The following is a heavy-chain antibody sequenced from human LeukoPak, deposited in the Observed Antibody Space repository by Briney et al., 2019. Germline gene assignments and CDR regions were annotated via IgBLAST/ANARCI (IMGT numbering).Heavy chain of an antibody. J-gene: IGHJ4*02. D-gene: IGHD3-22*01. CDR2: ISAYNGNT. V-gene: IGHV1-18*01. Sequence: ASVKVSCKASGYTFTSQGISWVRQAPGQTLEWMGWISAYNGNTNYAQKLQGRVTMTTDTSTSTVSTELRSLRSDDTAVYYCARLQFPNYYDSSGFDYWGQGTLVTVSS. CDR1: GYTFTSQG. CDR3: ARLQFPNYYDSSGFDY.